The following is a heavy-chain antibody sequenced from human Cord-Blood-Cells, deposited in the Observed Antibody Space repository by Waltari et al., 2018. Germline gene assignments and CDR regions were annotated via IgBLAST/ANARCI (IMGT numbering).Heavy chain of an antibody. V-gene: IGHV4-34*01. J-gene: IGHJ4*02. CDR3: ARGLSIAARPDY. D-gene: IGHD6-6*01. Sequence: QVQLQQWGAGLLKPSETLSLTCAVYGGSFSGYYWSWIRQPPGKGWEWIGEINHSGSTNYTPSLKSRVTISVDTSKNQFSLKLSSVTAADTAVYYCARGLSIAARPDYWGQGTLVTVSS. CDR1: GGSFSGYY. CDR2: INHSGST.